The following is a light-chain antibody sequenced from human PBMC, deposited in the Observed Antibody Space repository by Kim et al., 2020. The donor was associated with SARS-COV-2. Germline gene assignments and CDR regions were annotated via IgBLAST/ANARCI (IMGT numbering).Light chain of an antibody. J-gene: IGKJ1*01. CDR1: QSVSSY. Sequence: EIVLTQSPATLSLSPGERATLSCGASQSVSSYLAWYQQKPGQAPRLLIYGASNRATGIPARFSGSGSGTDFTLTISSLEPEDFAVYYCQHRINWPWTFGQGTKVDIK. CDR3: QHRINWPWT. V-gene: IGKV3-11*01. CDR2: GAS.